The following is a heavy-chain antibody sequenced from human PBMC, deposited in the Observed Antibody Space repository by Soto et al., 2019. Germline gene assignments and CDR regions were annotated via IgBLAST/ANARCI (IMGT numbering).Heavy chain of an antibody. CDR2: VFYTGIT. V-gene: IGHV4-59*11. CDR3: ATYVGYCSGGSCYNTWFDP. CDR1: GGYIRSHY. Sequence: SETMSHTYTVAGGYIRSHYGSWIRQPPGKGLEWIGYVFYTGITNYNPSLKSRVTMSVDTSKNQISLKMTSVTAADTAVYYCATYVGYCSGGSCYNTWFDPWGQGTLVTVSS. J-gene: IGHJ5*02. D-gene: IGHD2-15*01.